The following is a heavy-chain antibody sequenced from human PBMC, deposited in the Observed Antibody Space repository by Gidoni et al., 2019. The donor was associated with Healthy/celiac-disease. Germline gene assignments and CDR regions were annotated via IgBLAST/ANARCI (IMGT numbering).Heavy chain of an antibody. Sequence: EVQLVESGGGLVQPGGSLRLSCAASGFTFSSYSMNWVRQAPGKGLEWVSDISSSSSTIYYADSVKGRFTISRDNAKNSLYLQMNSLRAEDTAVYYCARDRDYYYGMDVWGQGTTVTVSS. J-gene: IGHJ6*02. V-gene: IGHV3-48*04. CDR3: ARDRDYYYGMDV. CDR2: ISSSSSTI. CDR1: GFTFSSYS.